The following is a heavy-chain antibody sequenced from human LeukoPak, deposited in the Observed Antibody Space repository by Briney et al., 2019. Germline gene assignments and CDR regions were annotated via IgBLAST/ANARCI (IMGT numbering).Heavy chain of an antibody. CDR2: ISYDGSNK. Sequence: GGSLRLSCAASGFPFNSYWMTWVRQAPGKGLEWVAVISYDGSNKYYADSVKGRFTISRDNSKNTLYLQMNSLRAEDTAVYYCARRGIWDFDYWGQGTLVTVSS. CDR3: ARRGIWDFDY. CDR1: GFPFNSYW. V-gene: IGHV3-30-3*01. J-gene: IGHJ4*02. D-gene: IGHD2-15*01.